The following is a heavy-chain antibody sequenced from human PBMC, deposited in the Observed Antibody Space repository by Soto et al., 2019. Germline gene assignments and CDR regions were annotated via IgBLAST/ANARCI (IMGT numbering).Heavy chain of an antibody. CDR3: VRVAASPYWYFDL. CDR2: IYYSGST. Sequence: SETLSLTCTVSGVSISSSSHYWGWIRQPSGKGLEWIGSIYYSGSTYYNPSLKSRVTISVDTSRNQVSLKLTSVTTADTAVYYCVRVAASPYWYFDLWGRGTPVTVS. CDR1: GVSISSSSHY. V-gene: IGHV4-39*01. D-gene: IGHD6-13*01. J-gene: IGHJ2*01.